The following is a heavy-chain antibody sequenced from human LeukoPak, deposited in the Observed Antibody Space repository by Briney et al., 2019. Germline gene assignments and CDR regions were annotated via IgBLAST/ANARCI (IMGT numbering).Heavy chain of an antibody. CDR2: IYYSGST. D-gene: IGHD5-18*01. V-gene: IGHV4-61*01. J-gene: IGHJ4*02. CDR1: GGSVSSGSYY. Sequence: PSETLSLTCTVSGGSVSSGSYYWRWIRQPPGKGLEWIGYIYYSGSTNYNPSLKSRVTISVDTSKDQFSLKLSSVTAADTAVYYCARGGYSYGTLYYFDYWGQGTLVTVSS. CDR3: ARGGYSYGTLYYFDY.